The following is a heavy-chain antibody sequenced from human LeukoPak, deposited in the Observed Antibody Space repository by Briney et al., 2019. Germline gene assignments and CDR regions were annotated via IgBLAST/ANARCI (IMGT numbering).Heavy chain of an antibody. CDR1: GGSLSSYY. CDR2: IYYSGST. Sequence: PSETLSLTCTVSGGSLSSYYWSWIRQPPGKGLEWIGYIYYSGSTNYNPSLKSRVTISVDTSKNQFSLKLSSVTAADTAVYYCAISLGDWFDPWGQGTLVTVSS. D-gene: IGHD3-16*01. J-gene: IGHJ5*02. V-gene: IGHV4-59*01. CDR3: AISLGDWFDP.